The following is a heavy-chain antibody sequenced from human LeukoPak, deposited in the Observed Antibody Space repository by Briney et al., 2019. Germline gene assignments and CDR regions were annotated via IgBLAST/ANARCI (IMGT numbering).Heavy chain of an antibody. CDR2: LYHSDSI. D-gene: IGHD6-13*01. V-gene: IGHV4-38-2*01. Sequence: SETLSLTCAVSGYSISSGYYWIWIQQPPGKGLEWIGSLYHSDSIYYNPSLESRVTMSVDTSKNQFSLKLSFVTAADTAVYYCARQHDSYHYYYVDVWGKGTTVTVSS. J-gene: IGHJ6*03. CDR1: GYSISSGYY. CDR3: ARQHDSYHYYYVDV.